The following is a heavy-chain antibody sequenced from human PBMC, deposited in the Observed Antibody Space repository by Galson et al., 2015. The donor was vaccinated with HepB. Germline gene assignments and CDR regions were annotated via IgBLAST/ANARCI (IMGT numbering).Heavy chain of an antibody. Sequence: VKVSCKASGGTFSSYTISWVRQAPGQGLEWMGRIIPILGIANYAQKFQGRVTITADKSTSTAYMELSSLRSEDTAVYYCAASGYYYDTYNCFDPWGQGTLVTVSS. D-gene: IGHD3-22*01. V-gene: IGHV1-69*02. CDR3: AASGYYYDTYNCFDP. J-gene: IGHJ5*02. CDR2: IIPILGIA. CDR1: GGTFSSYT.